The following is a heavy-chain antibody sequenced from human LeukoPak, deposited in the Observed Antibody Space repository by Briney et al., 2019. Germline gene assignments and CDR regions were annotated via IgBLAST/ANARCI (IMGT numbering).Heavy chain of an antibody. CDR3: ARHDSNFYYFKY. Sequence: SETLSLTCTVSGDSVNSYFWNWIRQPPGQGLEWIGYVSYSGITNYNPSLKSRVTISVDTSKNQFSLKLSSVTAADTAVYYCARHDSNFYYFKYWGQGTLVTASS. J-gene: IGHJ4*02. D-gene: IGHD3-22*01. V-gene: IGHV4-59*08. CDR2: VSYSGIT. CDR1: GDSVNSYF.